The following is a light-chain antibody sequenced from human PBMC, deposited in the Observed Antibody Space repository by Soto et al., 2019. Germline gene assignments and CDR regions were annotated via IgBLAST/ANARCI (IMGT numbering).Light chain of an antibody. CDR1: SSDVGGYNY. CDR3: SSFAGGGNPVL. V-gene: IGLV2-8*01. CDR2: EVT. Sequence: QSALTQPPSASGSLGQSATISCTGTSSDVGGYNYVSWHQQHPGKAPKLMIYEVTKRPSGVPDRFSGSKSGNTASLTVSGLQAEDEADYYCSSFAGGGNPVLFGGGTKLTVL. J-gene: IGLJ2*01.